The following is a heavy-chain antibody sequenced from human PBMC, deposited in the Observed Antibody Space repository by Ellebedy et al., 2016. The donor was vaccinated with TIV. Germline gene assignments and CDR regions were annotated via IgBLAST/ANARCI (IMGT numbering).Heavy chain of an antibody. CDR3: ARRASYGDYAVQVNPWFDP. V-gene: IGHV3-7*01. CDR1: GFNFRSYW. J-gene: IGHJ5*02. CDR2: IGQKEDEI. D-gene: IGHD4-17*01. Sequence: PGGSLRLSCAASGFNFRSYWMTWVRQAPGKGLEWVPRIGQKEDEIYYAESVKGRFTISRDNAKNSLFLQMNSLRVEDTAVYYCARRASYGDYAVQVNPWFDPWGQGTLVTVSS.